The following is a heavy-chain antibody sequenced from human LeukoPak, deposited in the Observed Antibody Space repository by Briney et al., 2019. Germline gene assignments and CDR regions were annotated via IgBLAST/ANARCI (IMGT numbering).Heavy chain of an antibody. V-gene: IGHV3-48*02. D-gene: IGHD5-18*01. CDR1: GFTFSSYA. J-gene: IGHJ4*02. Sequence: PGGSLRLSCAASGFTFSSYAMIWVRQAPGKGLEWVSYISSSGSTIYYADSVKGRFTVSRDNAKNSLYLQMNSLRDEDTAVYYCARAEQRGYSPLSLDYWGQGALVTVSP. CDR2: ISSSGSTI. CDR3: ARAEQRGYSPLSLDY.